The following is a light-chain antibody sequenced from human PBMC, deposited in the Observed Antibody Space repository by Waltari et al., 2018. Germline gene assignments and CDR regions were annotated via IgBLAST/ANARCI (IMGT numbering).Light chain of an antibody. CDR3: QQSYSPGMYT. V-gene: IGKV1-39*01. Sequence: DIQMTQSPSSLSASVGDRVTVTCRASQSISNYLNWYQQKPGRAPNLLIYAASSLQSGVHSRFSGSGSGTAFTLTISSLQPEDFATYYCQQSYSPGMYTFGQGTKLEIK. CDR1: QSISNY. CDR2: AAS. J-gene: IGKJ2*01.